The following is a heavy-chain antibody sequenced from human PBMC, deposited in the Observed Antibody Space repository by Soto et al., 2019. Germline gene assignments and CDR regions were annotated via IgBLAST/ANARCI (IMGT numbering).Heavy chain of an antibody. Sequence: QVQLVESGGGVVQPGRSLRLSCAASGFTFSSYAMHWVRQAPGKGLEWVAVISYDGSNKYYADSVKVRFTISRDNSKNTLYMQMNSQRAEDTAVYYCARYRLLYYLHRDGTSLVYWGQGTLVTVSS. CDR2: ISYDGSNK. CDR3: ARYRLLYYLHRDGTSLVY. D-gene: IGHD2-15*01. V-gene: IGHV3-30-3*01. CDR1: GFTFSSYA. J-gene: IGHJ4*02.